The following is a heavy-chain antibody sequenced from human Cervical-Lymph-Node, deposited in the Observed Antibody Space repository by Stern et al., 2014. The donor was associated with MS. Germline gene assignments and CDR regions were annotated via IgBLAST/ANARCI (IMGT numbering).Heavy chain of an antibody. CDR2: IWHDGSKV. Sequence: VQLLESGGGVVQPGKSLRLSCAASGFTFSRYGMHWVRQAPGNGLEWLAVIWHDGSKVNYEDSVRGRFTISRDNSKSSLYLQMNSLRAEDTAVYYCAREKGACSGDDCHVNFDCWGQGTLVTVSS. V-gene: IGHV3-33*01. D-gene: IGHD2-21*02. J-gene: IGHJ4*02. CDR3: AREKGACSGDDCHVNFDC. CDR1: GFTFSRYG.